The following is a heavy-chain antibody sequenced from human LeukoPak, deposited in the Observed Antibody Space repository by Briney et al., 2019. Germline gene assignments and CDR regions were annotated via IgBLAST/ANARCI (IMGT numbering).Heavy chain of an antibody. D-gene: IGHD3-22*01. CDR1: GFTFSSYS. CDR2: ISSSSSYI. Sequence: GGSLRLSCAASGFTFSSYSMNWVRQAPGKGLEWVSSISSSSSYIYYADSVKGRFTISRDNAKNSLYLQMNSLRAEDTAVYYCARHRSSGPHPQRDAFDIWGQGTMVTVSS. J-gene: IGHJ3*02. V-gene: IGHV3-21*01. CDR3: ARHRSSGPHPQRDAFDI.